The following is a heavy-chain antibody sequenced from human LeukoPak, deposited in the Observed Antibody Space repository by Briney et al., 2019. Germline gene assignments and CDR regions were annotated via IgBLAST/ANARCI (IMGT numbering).Heavy chain of an antibody. J-gene: IGHJ3*02. CDR2: IYYSGST. D-gene: IGHD6-19*01. V-gene: IGHV4-59*12. CDR1: GGSISSYY. CDR3: AKGSSWHGSGWSSAFDI. Sequence: PSETLSLTCTVSGGSISSYYWSWIRQPPGKGLEWIGYIYYSGSTNYNPSLKSRVTISVDTSKNQFSLKLSSVTAADTAVYYCAKGSSWHGSGWSSAFDIWGQGTMVTVSS.